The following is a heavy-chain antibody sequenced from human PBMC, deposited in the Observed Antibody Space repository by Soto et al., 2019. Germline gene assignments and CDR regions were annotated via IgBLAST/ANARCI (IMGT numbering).Heavy chain of an antibody. CDR3: AKWSIVVVPAAGDFDY. V-gene: IGHV3-23*01. D-gene: IGHD2-2*01. CDR1: GFTFSSYA. CDR2: ISGSGGST. J-gene: IGHJ4*02. Sequence: EVQLLESGGGLVQPGGSLRLSCAASGFTFSSYAMSWVRQAPGKGLEWVSAISGSGGSTYYADSVKGRFTISRDNSKNTMYLQMNRLRAEDTAVYYCAKWSIVVVPAAGDFDYWGQGTLVTVSS.